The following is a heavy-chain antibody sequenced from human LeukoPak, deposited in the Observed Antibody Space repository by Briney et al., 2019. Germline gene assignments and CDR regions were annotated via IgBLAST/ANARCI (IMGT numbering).Heavy chain of an antibody. D-gene: IGHD4-17*01. J-gene: IGHJ5*02. CDR1: GFTFDDYA. CDR2: ISWNSGSI. Sequence: GGSLRLSCAASGFTFDDYAMHWVRQAPGKGLEWVSGISWNSGSIGYADSVKGRFTISRDNAKNSLYLQMNSLRAEDTALYYCAKGSYGDYLFTWFDPWGQGPLVTVSS. CDR3: AKGSYGDYLFTWFDP. V-gene: IGHV3-9*01.